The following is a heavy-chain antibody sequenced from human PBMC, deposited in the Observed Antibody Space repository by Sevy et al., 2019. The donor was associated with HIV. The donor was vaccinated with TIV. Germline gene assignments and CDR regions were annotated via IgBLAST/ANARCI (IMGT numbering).Heavy chain of an antibody. J-gene: IGHJ4*02. D-gene: IGHD3-22*01. Sequence: SETLSLICTVSGGPISSHYWSWIRQTPGKGLEWIGYFYYTGVSNFKPSLKVRVTISGDTSRNRVSLKLRSVTAADTAVYFCARVPSPYYDSSGDLIREFYFDSWGQGTLVTVSS. V-gene: IGHV4-59*11. CDR1: GGPISSHY. CDR3: ARVPSPYYDSSGDLIREFYFDS. CDR2: FYYTGVS.